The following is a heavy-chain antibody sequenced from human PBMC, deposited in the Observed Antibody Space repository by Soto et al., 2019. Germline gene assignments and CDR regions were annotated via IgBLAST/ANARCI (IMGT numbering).Heavy chain of an antibody. J-gene: IGHJ5*02. D-gene: IGHD5-12*01. V-gene: IGHV3-21*01. CDR3: ARDRDGYNSNWFDP. CDR2: ISTGSSYI. CDR1: GFTFSTYS. Sequence: GGSLRLSCAASGFTFSTYSMSWVRQAPGKGLEWVSSISTGSSYIYYADSVTGRFTISRDNAKNSLYLQMDDLRVEDTAVYFCARDRDGYNSNWFDPWGQGTLVTVSS.